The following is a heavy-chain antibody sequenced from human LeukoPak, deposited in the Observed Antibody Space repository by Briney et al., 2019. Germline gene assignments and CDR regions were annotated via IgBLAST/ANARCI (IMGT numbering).Heavy chain of an antibody. CDR3: AREDSQGLDIVVVPAAGSFDY. Sequence: PGGSLRLSCAASGFTVSSNYMSWVRQAPGKGLEWVSSISSSSSYIYYADSVKGRFTISRDNAKNSLYLQMNSLRAEDTAVYYCAREDSQGLDIVVVPAAGSFDYWGQGTLVTVSS. D-gene: IGHD2-2*01. J-gene: IGHJ4*02. CDR1: GFTVSSNY. CDR2: ISSSSSYI. V-gene: IGHV3-21*01.